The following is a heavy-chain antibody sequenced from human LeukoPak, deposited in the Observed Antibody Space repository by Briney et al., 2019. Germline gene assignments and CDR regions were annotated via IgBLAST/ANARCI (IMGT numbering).Heavy chain of an antibody. CDR2: INPNSGGT. V-gene: IGHV1-2*02. CDR3: ARDGRPTGSTRYRDPNWFDP. CDR1: RYTFTGYY. Sequence: GASVKVSCKASRYTFTGYYMHWVRQAPGQGLEWMGWINPNSGGTNYAQKFQGRVTLTRDTSISTAYMELSRLISDDTAVYYCARDGRPTGSTRYRDPNWFDPWGQGTLVTVSS. J-gene: IGHJ5*02. D-gene: IGHD3-10*01.